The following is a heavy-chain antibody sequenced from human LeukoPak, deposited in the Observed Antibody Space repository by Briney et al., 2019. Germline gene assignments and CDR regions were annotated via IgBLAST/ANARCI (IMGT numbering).Heavy chain of an antibody. J-gene: IGHJ4*02. Sequence: GGSLRLSCAASGFTFSNYDMNWVRLAPGKGLEWVSYISTSSTTIYYADSVKGRFTISRDNAKNSLYLQMNNLRDDTAVYFCARSFDHWGQGTLVTVSS. CDR1: GFTFSNYD. CDR3: ARSFDH. CDR2: ISTSSTTI. V-gene: IGHV3-48*02.